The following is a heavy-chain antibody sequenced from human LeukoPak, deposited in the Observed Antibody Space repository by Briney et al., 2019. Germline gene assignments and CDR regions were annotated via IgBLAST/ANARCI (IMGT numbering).Heavy chain of an antibody. CDR3: ARGARAAGNYYYYYYGMDV. D-gene: IGHD6-13*01. Sequence: PSETLSLTCTVSGGSVSSGSYYWSWIRQPPGKGLEWIGEINHSGSTNYNPSLKSRVTISVDTSKNQFSLKLSSVTAADTAVYYCARGARAAGNYYYYYYGMDVWGQGTTVTVSS. CDR2: INHSGST. V-gene: IGHV4-39*07. J-gene: IGHJ6*02. CDR1: GGSVSSGSYY.